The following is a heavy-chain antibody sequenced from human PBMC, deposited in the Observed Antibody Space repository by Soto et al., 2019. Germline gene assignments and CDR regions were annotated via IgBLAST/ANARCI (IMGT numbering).Heavy chain of an antibody. CDR3: ARDDEGGSYCDLGY. CDR2: ILHDGNNK. D-gene: IGHD3-10*01. J-gene: IGHJ4*02. CDR1: GFTFSNYI. V-gene: IGHV3-30-3*01. Sequence: QVQLVESGGGVVQPGRSLRLSCAASGFTFSNYIMHWVRQAPGKGLEWVAIILHDGNNKYYADSVKGRFTISRDNSKNPLYLKMKSLRTEDTAIYSCARDDEGGSYCDLGYWGQGTLVTVSS.